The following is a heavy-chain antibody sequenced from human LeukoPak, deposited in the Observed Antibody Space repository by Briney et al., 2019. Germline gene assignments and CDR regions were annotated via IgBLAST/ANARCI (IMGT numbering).Heavy chain of an antibody. CDR2: IYYSGTT. CDR3: ARGGIAVAGTFETFDY. J-gene: IGHJ4*02. V-gene: IGHV4-59*01. D-gene: IGHD6-19*01. CDR1: GGSFSGYY. Sequence: SETLSLTCAVYGGSFSGYYWSWIRQPPGKGLEWIGCIYYSGTTNYNPSLKSRVTISVDTSKNQFSLKLNSVTAADTAVYYCARGGIAVAGTFETFDYWGQGTLVTVSS.